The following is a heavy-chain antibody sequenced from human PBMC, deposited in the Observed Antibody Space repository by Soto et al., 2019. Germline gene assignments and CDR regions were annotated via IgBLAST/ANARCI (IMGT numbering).Heavy chain of an antibody. Sequence: PSETLSLTCTVSGGSISSYYWSWIPQPPGKGLEWIGYIYYSGSTNYNPSLKSRVTISVDTSKNQFSLKLSSVTAADTAVYYCAGVSIAAGYGYFDYWGQGTLVTVSS. D-gene: IGHD6-6*01. J-gene: IGHJ4*02. CDR2: IYYSGST. V-gene: IGHV4-59*01. CDR1: GGSISSYY. CDR3: AGVSIAAGYGYFDY.